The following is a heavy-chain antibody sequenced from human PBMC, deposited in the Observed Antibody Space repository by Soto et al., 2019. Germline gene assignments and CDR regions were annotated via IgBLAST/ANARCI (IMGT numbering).Heavy chain of an antibody. CDR3: ARGKPSGYRFGPRNFFYYGLDV. D-gene: IGHD5-18*01. Sequence: PSETLSLTCAVFGASLGDHYWAWIRQSPDKGLEWIGGVHPSGSTDYNPSRKRRLTLSLDTPENQFPLKVASVNAADTAVYFCARGKPSGYRFGPRNFFYYGLDVWGPGTTVT. CDR1: GASLGDHY. CDR2: VHPSGST. J-gene: IGHJ6*02. V-gene: IGHV4-34*01.